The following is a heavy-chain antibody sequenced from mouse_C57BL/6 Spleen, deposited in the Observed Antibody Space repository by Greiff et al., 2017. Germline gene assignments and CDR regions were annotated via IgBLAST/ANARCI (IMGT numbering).Heavy chain of an antibody. V-gene: IGHV5-17*01. CDR2: ISSGSSTI. CDR3: ARPPYDGYPAWFAY. CDR1: GFTFSDYG. D-gene: IGHD2-3*01. Sequence: EVQGVESGGGLVKPGGSLKLSCAASGFTFSDYGMHWVRQAPEKGLAWVAYISSGSSTIYYADTVKGRFTISRDNAKNTLFLQMTSLRSEDTAMYYCARPPYDGYPAWFAYWGQGTLVTVSA. J-gene: IGHJ3*01.